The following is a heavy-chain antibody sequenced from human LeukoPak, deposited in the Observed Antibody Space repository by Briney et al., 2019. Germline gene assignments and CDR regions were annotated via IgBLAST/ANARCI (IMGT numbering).Heavy chain of an antibody. CDR2: IKRKTDGETT. Sequence: GGSLRLSCAASGFTFSNAWMSWVRQAPGKGLEWVGRIKRKTDGETTDYAAPVKGRFSISRDDSKNTLYLQMDSLKTEDTALYYCAIHLFMARGVYFDYWGRGTLVTVSS. V-gene: IGHV3-15*01. CDR1: GFTFSNAW. J-gene: IGHJ4*02. CDR3: AIHLFMARGVYFDY. D-gene: IGHD3-10*01.